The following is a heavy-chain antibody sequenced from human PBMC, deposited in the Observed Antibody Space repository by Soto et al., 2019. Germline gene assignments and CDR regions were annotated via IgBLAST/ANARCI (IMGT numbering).Heavy chain of an antibody. CDR2: IYYSGST. D-gene: IGHD3-10*01. V-gene: IGHV4-39*01. CDR1: VGSISSSSYY. J-gene: IGHJ4*02. CDR3: ARPGNYGSGSYLYYLDY. Sequence: QLQLQESGPGLVKPSETLSLTCTVSVGSISSSSYYWGWIRQPPGKGLEWIGSIYYSGSTYYNPSLKSRVTISVDTSKNQFSLKLISVTAADTAVYYCARPGNYGSGSYLYYLDYWGQGTLVTVSS.